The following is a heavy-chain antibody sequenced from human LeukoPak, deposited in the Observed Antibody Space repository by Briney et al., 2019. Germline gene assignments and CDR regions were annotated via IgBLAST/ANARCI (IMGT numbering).Heavy chain of an antibody. Sequence: GASVKVSCKASRYTFTSYYMHWVRQAPGQGLEWMGIINPSAGNTDYAQKFQARVTMTRDTSTSTVYMELSSLRSEDTAVYYCARERPQTCYFDNWGQGTLVTVSS. CDR1: RYTFTSYY. J-gene: IGHJ4*02. CDR3: ARERPQTCYFDN. CDR2: INPSAGNT. V-gene: IGHV1-46*01.